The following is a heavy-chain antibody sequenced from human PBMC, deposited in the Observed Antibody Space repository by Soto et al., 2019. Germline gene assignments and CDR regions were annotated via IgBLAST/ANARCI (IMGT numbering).Heavy chain of an antibody. CDR1: GYTFTSYA. CDR2: INAGNGNT. V-gene: IGHV1-3*01. Sequence: ASVKVSCKASGYTFTSYAMHWVRQAPGQRLEWMGWINAGNGNTKYSQKFQGRVTITRDTSASTAYMELSSLRSEDTAVYYCARSSPIAVAGTRWFDPWGQGTLVTVSS. D-gene: IGHD6-19*01. J-gene: IGHJ5*02. CDR3: ARSSPIAVAGTRWFDP.